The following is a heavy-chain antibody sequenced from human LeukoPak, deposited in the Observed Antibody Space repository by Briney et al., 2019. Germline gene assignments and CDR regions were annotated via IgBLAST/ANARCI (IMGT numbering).Heavy chain of an antibody. Sequence: PGGSLRLSCAASGFIFSSYSMHWVRQAPGKGLEWVAFTRYDGSNKYYADSVKGRFTISRDNSKNTLYLQMNSLRAEDTAVYHCARSPWDYWGQGTLVTVSS. V-gene: IGHV3-30*02. CDR2: TRYDGSNK. CDR1: GFIFSSYS. J-gene: IGHJ4*02. CDR3: ARSPWDY.